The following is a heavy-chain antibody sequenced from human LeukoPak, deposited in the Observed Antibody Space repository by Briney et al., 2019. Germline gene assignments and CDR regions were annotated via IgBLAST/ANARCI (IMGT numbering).Heavy chain of an antibody. CDR3: ARVGTVTTLDY. CDR2: IYYSGST. V-gene: IGHV4-59*12. Sequence: SETLSLTCTVSGGSISSYYWSWIRQPPGKGLEWIGYIYYSGSTNYNPSLKSRVTISVDTSKNQFSLKLSSVTAADTAVYYCARVGTVTTLDYWGQGTLVTVSS. D-gene: IGHD4-17*01. J-gene: IGHJ4*02. CDR1: GGSISSYY.